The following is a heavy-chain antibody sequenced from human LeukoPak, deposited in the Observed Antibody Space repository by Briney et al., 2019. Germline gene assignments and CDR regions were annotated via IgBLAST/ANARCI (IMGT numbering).Heavy chain of an antibody. V-gene: IGHV4-59*01. CDR2: IYNSGST. CDR3: ARGGRRYNWSQFDS. Sequence: SETLSLTCTVSGGSISRYYWSWIRQPPGKGLEWIGYIYNSGSTNYNPSLKSRVIISVDTAKNQFSLKLSSVTAADTAVYYCARGGRRYNWSQFDSWGQGALVTVSS. D-gene: IGHD1-20*01. CDR1: GGSISRYY. J-gene: IGHJ5*01.